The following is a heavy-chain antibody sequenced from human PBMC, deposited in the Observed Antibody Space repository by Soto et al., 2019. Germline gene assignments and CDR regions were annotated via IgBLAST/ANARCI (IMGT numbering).Heavy chain of an antibody. CDR2: ISYDGSNE. CDR1: GFTFRSYA. D-gene: IGHD4-17*01. J-gene: IGHJ4*02. CDR3: ARATTVVTPLDN. Sequence: QVQLVESGGGVVLPGRSLRLSCAASGFTFRSYAMHWVRQAPGKGLEWVAVISYDGSNEYYADSVKGRFTISRDNSKNTLYLQMNILRAEDTALYYCARATTVVTPLDNWGQGTPVTVSS. V-gene: IGHV3-30-3*01.